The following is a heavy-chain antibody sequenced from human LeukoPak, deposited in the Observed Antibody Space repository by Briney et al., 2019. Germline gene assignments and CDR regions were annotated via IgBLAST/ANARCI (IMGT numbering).Heavy chain of an antibody. V-gene: IGHV4-59*01. D-gene: IGHD3-10*01. Sequence: SETLSLTCAVYGGSFSGYYWSWIRQPPGKGLEWIGYIYYSGSTNYNPSLKSRVTISIDTSKNQFSLKLNSVTAADTAVYYCARDNRYYGSGSYYTGYWGQGTLVTVSS. CDR2: IYYSGST. CDR1: GGSFSGYY. CDR3: ARDNRYYGSGSYYTGY. J-gene: IGHJ4*02.